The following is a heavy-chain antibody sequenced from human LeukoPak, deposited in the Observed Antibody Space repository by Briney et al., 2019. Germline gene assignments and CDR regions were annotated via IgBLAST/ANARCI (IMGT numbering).Heavy chain of an antibody. CDR3: ARVNPRASGSYGVFDY. Sequence: GASVKVSCKASGYTFTSYGISWVRQAPGQGLEWMGWISAYNGNTNYAQKLQGRVTMTTDTSTSTAYMELRSLRSDDTAVYYCARVNPRASGSYGVFDYWGQGTLVTVSS. V-gene: IGHV1-18*01. CDR2: ISAYNGNT. CDR1: GYTFTSYG. J-gene: IGHJ4*02. D-gene: IGHD1-26*01.